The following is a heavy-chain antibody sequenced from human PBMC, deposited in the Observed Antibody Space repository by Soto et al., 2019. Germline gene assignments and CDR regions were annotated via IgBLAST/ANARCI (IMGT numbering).Heavy chain of an antibody. J-gene: IGHJ6*02. Sequence: SSVTVSCKAYGGTFSSYAISWVRQAPGQGLEWMGGIIPIFGTANYAQKFQGRVTITADESTSTAYMELSSLRSEDTAVYYCASGVNAVANQYNYYYGRDVWCHGTTVTVSS. CDR3: ASGVNAVANQYNYYYGRDV. D-gene: IGHD2-15*01. CDR2: IIPIFGTA. CDR1: GGTFSSYA. V-gene: IGHV1-69*13.